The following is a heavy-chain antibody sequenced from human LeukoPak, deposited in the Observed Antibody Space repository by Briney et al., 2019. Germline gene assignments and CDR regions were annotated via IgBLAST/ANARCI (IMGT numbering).Heavy chain of an antibody. CDR1: GFTFSSYD. CDR2: ISSSAGTM. V-gene: IGHV3-48*03. J-gene: IGHJ4*02. Sequence: PGGSLRLSCAASGFTFSSYDMNWVRQAPGKGLEWVSYISSSAGTMYYADSVKGRFTISRDNAKNSLYLQMNSLRAEDTAVYYCARDRSSGYSGSNDYWGQGTLLTVSS. CDR3: ARDRSSGYSGSNDY. D-gene: IGHD5-12*01.